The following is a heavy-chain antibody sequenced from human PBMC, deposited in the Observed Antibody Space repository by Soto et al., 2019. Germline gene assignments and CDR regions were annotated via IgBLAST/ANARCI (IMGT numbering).Heavy chain of an antibody. J-gene: IGHJ5*02. Sequence: ASVKVSCKASGYTFTSYDINWVRQATGQGLEWMGWMNPNSGNTGYAQKFQGRVTMTRNTSISTAYMELSSLRSEDTAVYYCASFGVVIENWFDPWGQGTLVTVSS. CDR2: MNPNSGNT. V-gene: IGHV1-8*01. CDR1: GYTFTSYD. CDR3: ASFGVVIENWFDP. D-gene: IGHD3-3*01.